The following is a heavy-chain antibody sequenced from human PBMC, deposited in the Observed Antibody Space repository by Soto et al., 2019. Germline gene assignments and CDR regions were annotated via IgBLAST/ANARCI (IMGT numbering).Heavy chain of an antibody. V-gene: IGHV4-59*02. D-gene: IGHD4-17*01. J-gene: IGHJ4*02. CDR2: ISYSGST. CDR1: GGSVTSYY. CDR3: ASILYGANAFDY. Sequence: XETLSLTCSVSGGSVTSYYWTWIRQTPGRGLHFIGYISYSGSTSYNPSLRGRVTISTDTSKNQLSLKLSSVTAADTAIYYCASILYGANAFDYWGQGALVTVSS.